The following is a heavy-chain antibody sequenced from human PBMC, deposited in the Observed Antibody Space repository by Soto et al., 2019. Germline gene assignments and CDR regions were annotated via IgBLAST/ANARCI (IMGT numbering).Heavy chain of an antibody. V-gene: IGHV3-33*01. CDR2: IWYDGSNK. CDR1: GFTFSSYG. Sequence: QVQLVESGGGVVQPGRSLRLSCAASGFTFSSYGMHWVRQAPGKGLEWVAVIWYDGSNKYYADSVKGRSTISRDNSKNTLYLQMNSLRAEDTAVYYCASPLGSMTTPYYYGMDVWGQGTTVTVSS. J-gene: IGHJ6*02. CDR3: ASPLGSMTTPYYYGMDV. D-gene: IGHD4-17*01.